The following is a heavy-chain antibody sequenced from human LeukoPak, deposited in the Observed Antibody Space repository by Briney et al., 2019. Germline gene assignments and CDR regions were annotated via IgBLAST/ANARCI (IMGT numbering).Heavy chain of an antibody. Sequence: GEPTMINPRASGYILTNYLNGWGRQIPEKNLEWMGIIYPGDSDTRYSPSFQGQVTISADKSISTAYLQWSSLKASDTAMYYCASTKANYYGSGTPGKYYYYYYGMDVWGQGTTVTVSS. V-gene: IGHV5-51*01. CDR1: GYILTNYL. D-gene: IGHD3-10*01. J-gene: IGHJ6*02. CDR2: IYPGDSDT. CDR3: ASTKANYYGSGTPGKYYYYYYGMDV.